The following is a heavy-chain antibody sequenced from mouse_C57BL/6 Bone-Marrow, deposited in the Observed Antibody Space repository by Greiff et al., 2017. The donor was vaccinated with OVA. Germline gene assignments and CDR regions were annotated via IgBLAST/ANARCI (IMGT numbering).Heavy chain of an antibody. CDR3: ARRDGAWCAY. V-gene: IGHV1-18*01. CDR1: GYTFTDYN. J-gene: IGHJ3*01. CDR2: INPNNGGT. D-gene: IGHD3-3*01. Sequence: VQLQQSGPELVKPGASVKIPCKASGYTFTDYNMDWVKQSHGKSLEWIGDINPNNGGTSYNQKFKGKATLTVDKSSSTAYMELRSLPSEDTADYYCARRDGAWCAYWGQGTLVTVSA.